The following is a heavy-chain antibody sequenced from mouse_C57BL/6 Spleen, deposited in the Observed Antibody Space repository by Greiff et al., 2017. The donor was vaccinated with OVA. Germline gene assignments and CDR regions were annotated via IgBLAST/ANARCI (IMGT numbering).Heavy chain of an antibody. CDR1: GYTFTSYG. Sequence: VKLQQSGAELARPGASVKLSCKASGYTFTSYGISWVKQRTGQGLEWIGEIYPRSGNTYYNEKFKGKATLTADKSSSTAYMELRSLTSEDSAVYFCARGYYSNYEGYFDVWGTGTTVTVSS. J-gene: IGHJ1*03. D-gene: IGHD2-5*01. CDR2: IYPRSGNT. CDR3: ARGYYSNYEGYFDV. V-gene: IGHV1-81*01.